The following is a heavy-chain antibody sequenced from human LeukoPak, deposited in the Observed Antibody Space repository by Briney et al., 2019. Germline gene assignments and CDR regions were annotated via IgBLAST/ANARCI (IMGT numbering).Heavy chain of an antibody. V-gene: IGHV3-53*01. CDR1: GFTVSSNY. Sequence: PGGSLRLSCAASGFTVSSNYMSWVRQAPGKGLEWVSVIYSGGTTYYADSVKGRFTISRDNSKNTLYLQMNSLRAEDTAVYYCARSPAARHEYVWGSYRPYCFDYWGQGTLVTVSS. D-gene: IGHD3-16*02. CDR3: ARSPAARHEYVWGSYRPYCFDY. CDR2: IYSGGTT. J-gene: IGHJ4*02.